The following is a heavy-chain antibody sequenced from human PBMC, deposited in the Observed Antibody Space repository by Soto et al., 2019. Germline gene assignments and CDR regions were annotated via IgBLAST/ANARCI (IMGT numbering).Heavy chain of an antibody. J-gene: IGHJ4*02. Sequence: GGSLILSCAASGFTVSSNYMSWVRQAPGKGLEWVSVIYSGGSTYYADSVKGRFTISRDNSKNTLYLQMNSLRAEDTAVYYCARDRSVRTTVSYFDYWGQGTLVTVFS. CDR2: IYSGGST. CDR3: ARDRSVRTTVSYFDY. V-gene: IGHV3-66*01. D-gene: IGHD4-17*01. CDR1: GFTVSSNY.